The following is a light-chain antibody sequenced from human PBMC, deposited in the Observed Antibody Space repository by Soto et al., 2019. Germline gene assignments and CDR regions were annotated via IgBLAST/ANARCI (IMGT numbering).Light chain of an antibody. CDR2: GAS. CDR1: QSVSSN. V-gene: IGKV3-15*01. Sequence: EIVMTQSPATLSVSPPGRGTLXRRASQSVSSNLAWYQQKPGQAPRLLIYGASTRATGIPARFSGSGSGTEFTLTISSLQSEDFAVYYCQQYNNWLQTFGQGTKVDIK. J-gene: IGKJ1*01. CDR3: QQYNNWLQT.